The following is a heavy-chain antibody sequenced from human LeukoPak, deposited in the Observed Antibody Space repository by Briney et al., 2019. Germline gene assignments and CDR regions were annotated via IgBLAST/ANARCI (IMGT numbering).Heavy chain of an antibody. V-gene: IGHV1-18*01. D-gene: IGHD2-2*01. CDR3: ARGGRKYCSSTSPGCWFDP. CDR1: GYTFTSFG. Sequence: ASVRVSCKASGYTFTSFGISWVRQAPGQGLEWMGWISPYNGNTNYPQKVQGRITVTTDTSTSTAYMELSSLRSEDTAVYYCARGGRKYCSSTSPGCWFDPWGQGTLVTVSS. CDR2: ISPYNGNT. J-gene: IGHJ5*02.